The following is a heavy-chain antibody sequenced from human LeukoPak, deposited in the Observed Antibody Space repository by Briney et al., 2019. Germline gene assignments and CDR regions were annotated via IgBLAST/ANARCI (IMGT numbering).Heavy chain of an antibody. D-gene: IGHD3-3*01. CDR1: GGSFSAFY. CDR3: ARSGITTLGGVIRGAFDI. CDR2: INYCGST. Sequence: SETLSLICAVYGGSFSAFYWTWRRQPPGREREGIRGINYCGSTNYNPSLTSRVTISVDTSKNQFSLKLSSVTAADTAVYYCARSGITTLGGVIRGAFDIWGQGTRVTVSS. V-gene: IGHV4-34*01. J-gene: IGHJ3*02.